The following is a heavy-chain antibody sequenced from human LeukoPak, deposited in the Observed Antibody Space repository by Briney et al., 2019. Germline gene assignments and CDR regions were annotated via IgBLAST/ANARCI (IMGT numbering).Heavy chain of an antibody. CDR3: ASAVPAAIASRLDY. V-gene: IGHV1-58*01. D-gene: IGHD2-2*01. CDR2: IVVGSGNT. J-gene: IGHJ4*02. Sequence: SVKVSCKASGFTFTSSAVQWVRQARGQRLEWIGWIVVGSGNTNYAQKFQGRVTITRDTSASTAYMELSSLRSEDTAVYYCASAVPAAIASRLDYWGQGTLVTVSS. CDR1: GFTFTSSA.